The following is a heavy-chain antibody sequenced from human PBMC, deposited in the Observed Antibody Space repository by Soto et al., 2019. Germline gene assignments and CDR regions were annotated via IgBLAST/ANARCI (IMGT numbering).Heavy chain of an antibody. CDR1: GFSLSTSGMC. J-gene: IGHJ6*03. D-gene: IGHD2-15*01. Sequence: SGPTLVNPTQTLTLTCTFSGFSLSTSGMCVSWIRQPPGKALEWLARIDWDDDKYYSTSLKTRLTISKDTSKNQVVLTMTNMDPVDTATYYCARMAPPRYCSGGSCYSNYYYYMDVWGKETTVTVSS. CDR2: IDWDDDK. V-gene: IGHV2-70*11. CDR3: ARMAPPRYCSGGSCYSNYYYYMDV.